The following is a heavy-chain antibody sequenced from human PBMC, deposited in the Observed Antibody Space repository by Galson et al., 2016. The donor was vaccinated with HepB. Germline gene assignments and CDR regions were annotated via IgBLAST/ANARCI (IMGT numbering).Heavy chain of an antibody. Sequence: SLRLSCAASGFTFSSYAMDWVRQAPGKGLEWVAVISYDGSNKYYADSVKGRFTISRDNSKNTLYLQMNSLRAEDTAVYYCARKELYYYYYGMDVRGQGTTVTVSS. CDR1: GFTFSSYA. CDR3: ARKELYYYYYGMDV. CDR2: ISYDGSNK. V-gene: IGHV3-30-3*01. J-gene: IGHJ6*02. D-gene: IGHD1-7*01.